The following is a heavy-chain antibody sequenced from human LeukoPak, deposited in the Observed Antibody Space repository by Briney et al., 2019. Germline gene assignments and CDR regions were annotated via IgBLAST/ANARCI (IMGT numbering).Heavy chain of an antibody. CDR2: IKQDGSDK. J-gene: IGHJ4*02. CDR3: ASGPPPGYYGSGSYPTFFDY. CDR1: GFTFSSYW. D-gene: IGHD3-10*01. Sequence: GGSLRLSCAASGFTFSSYWMTWVRQAPGKGLELVANIKQDGSDKYYVDSVKGQFTISRDNARNSLYLQLNSLRAEDTAVYYCASGPPPGYYGSGSYPTFFDYWGQGTLVTVSS. V-gene: IGHV3-7*01.